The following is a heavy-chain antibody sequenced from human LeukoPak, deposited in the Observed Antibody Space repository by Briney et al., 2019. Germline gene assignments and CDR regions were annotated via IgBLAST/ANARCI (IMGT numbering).Heavy chain of an antibody. J-gene: IGHJ4*02. V-gene: IGHV3-23*01. CDR3: AKVRYTYGPFYDF. D-gene: IGHD5-18*01. Sequence: GGSLRLSCAGSGFTFSNSDMSWVLQAPGKGLEWVATINTSGGTTYYADSVKGQFTISRDNSRNTLYLQMNSLRAEDTAVYYCAKVRYTYGPFYDFWGQGTLVTVSS. CDR1: GFTFSNSD. CDR2: INTSGGTT.